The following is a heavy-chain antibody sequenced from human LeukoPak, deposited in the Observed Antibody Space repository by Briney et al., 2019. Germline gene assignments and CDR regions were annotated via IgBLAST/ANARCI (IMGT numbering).Heavy chain of an antibody. V-gene: IGHV3-74*01. CDR2: ISGDGRNI. J-gene: IGHJ4*02. D-gene: IGHD3/OR15-3a*01. Sequence: GGSLRLSCVASGFTFSSYWMHWVRQDPRKGLVWVSRISGDGRNINYADSVRGRFTISRDNAKNSLYLQMNSLRAEDTAVYYCARRGTGVGFDYWGQGILVTVSS. CDR1: GFTFSSYW. CDR3: ARRGTGVGFDY.